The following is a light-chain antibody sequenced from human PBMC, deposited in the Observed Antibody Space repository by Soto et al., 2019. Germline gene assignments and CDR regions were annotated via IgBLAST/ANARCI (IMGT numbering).Light chain of an antibody. CDR3: SSYTTSNTRQIV. Sequence: QSVLAQPASMSGSPGQSITISCTGTSSDVGGYNYVSWYQQHPGKAPKFMIYDVSNRPSGVSNRFSGSKSDNTASLTISGLQAEDEADYYCSSYTTSNTRQIVFGTGTKSPS. V-gene: IGLV2-14*01. J-gene: IGLJ1*01. CDR1: SSDVGGYNY. CDR2: DVS.